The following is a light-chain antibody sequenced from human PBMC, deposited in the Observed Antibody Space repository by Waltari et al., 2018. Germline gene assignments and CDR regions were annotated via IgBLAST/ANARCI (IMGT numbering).Light chain of an antibody. J-gene: IGKJ4*01. CDR3: QQYNSYPFT. Sequence: DIQMTQSPSSLSASVGDRVTITCRASQGITKYLAWFQQKPGKATKSLIYATSSLQSGVPSTCSSRGSATAFTITISSLQAEDFATYYCQQYNSYPFTFGGGTKVEIK. V-gene: IGKV1-16*01. CDR2: ATS. CDR1: QGITKY.